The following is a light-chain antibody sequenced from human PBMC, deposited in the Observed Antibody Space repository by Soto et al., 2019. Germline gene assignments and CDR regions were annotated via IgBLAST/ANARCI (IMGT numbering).Light chain of an antibody. J-gene: IGKJ3*01. CDR1: QSVYRNF. Sequence: EIVLTQSPGTLSLSPGERATLSCRASQSVYRNFLAWYQQKPGQAPRLLIYGASSSATGIPDRFSGSGSGTDFSLIISRLEPEDFAVYYCQQYGSSPSTFGPGTKVHIK. CDR3: QQYGSSPST. V-gene: IGKV3-20*01. CDR2: GAS.